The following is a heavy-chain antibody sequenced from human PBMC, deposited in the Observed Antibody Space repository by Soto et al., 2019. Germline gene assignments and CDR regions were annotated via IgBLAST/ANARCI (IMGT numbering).Heavy chain of an antibody. CDR1: GYTFTSYY. J-gene: IGHJ3*02. Sequence: ASVKVSCKASGYTFTSYYMHWVRQAPGQGLEWMGIINPSGGSTSYAQKFQGRVTMTRDTSTSTVYMELSSLRSEDTAVYYCARELRIPMVAQNAFDIWGQGTMVTVS. CDR3: ARELRIPMVAQNAFDI. D-gene: IGHD2-15*01. V-gene: IGHV1-46*01. CDR2: INPSGGST.